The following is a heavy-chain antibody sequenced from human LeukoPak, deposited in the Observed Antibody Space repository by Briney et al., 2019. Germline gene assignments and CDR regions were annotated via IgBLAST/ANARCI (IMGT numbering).Heavy chain of an antibody. CDR2: ISTYSGDT. J-gene: IGHJ4*02. Sequence: GASVKVSCKAGNYSFINYGLTWVRQAPGQRLVWMGWISTYSGDTNYAQNFQGRVTLTRDTSTSTAYMDLNNLTPDDTAVYYCARVEYSSGRGDYWGQGTLVTVPS. V-gene: IGHV1-18*01. D-gene: IGHD3-22*01. CDR3: ARVEYSSGRGDY. CDR1: NYSFINYG.